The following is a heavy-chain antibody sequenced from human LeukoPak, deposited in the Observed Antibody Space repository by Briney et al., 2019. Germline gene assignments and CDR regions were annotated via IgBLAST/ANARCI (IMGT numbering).Heavy chain of an antibody. Sequence: GGSLRLSCVASGFSLSSYWVHWVRQAPGKGLVWVSRINIEGSTTTYADSVKGRFTTSRDNAKNTLYLQMNSLRAEDTALYYCTRVQAGRSGLMDVWGRGTTVTVSS. V-gene: IGHV3-74*03. D-gene: IGHD2-8*02. J-gene: IGHJ6*02. CDR1: GFSLSSYW. CDR2: INIEGSTT. CDR3: TRVQAGRSGLMDV.